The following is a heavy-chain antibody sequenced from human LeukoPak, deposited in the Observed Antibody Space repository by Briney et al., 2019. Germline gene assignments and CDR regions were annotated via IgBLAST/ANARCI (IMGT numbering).Heavy chain of an antibody. V-gene: IGHV4-61*02. Sequence: SETLSLTCTVSSDYISSSNYYWSWIRQPAGKGLEWIGRIHTSGSTNYNPSLKSRVTISVDTSKNQFSLKLSSVTAADTAVYFCARRSSYSSSSGVGYWGQGTLVTVSS. D-gene: IGHD6-6*01. CDR3: ARRSSYSSSSGVGY. CDR1: SDYISSSNYY. CDR2: IHTSGST. J-gene: IGHJ4*02.